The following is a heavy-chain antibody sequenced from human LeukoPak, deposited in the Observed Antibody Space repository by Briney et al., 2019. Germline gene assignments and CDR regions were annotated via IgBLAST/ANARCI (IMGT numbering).Heavy chain of an antibody. CDR2: TSYGGSNQ. Sequence: GESLRLSCAASGFTFSSYAMHWVRQAPGKGLEWVAVTSYGGSNQYYADSVKGRFTLSRDNSKKTVYLQMTSLRPEDTAVYYCAKDPMVRGSTYDYWGQGTLVTVSS. V-gene: IGHV3-30-3*01. CDR1: GFTFSSYA. D-gene: IGHD3-10*01. CDR3: AKDPMVRGSTYDY. J-gene: IGHJ4*02.